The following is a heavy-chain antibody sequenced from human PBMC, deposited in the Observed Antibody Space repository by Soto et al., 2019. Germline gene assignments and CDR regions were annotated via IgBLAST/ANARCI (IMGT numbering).Heavy chain of an antibody. D-gene: IGHD1-26*01. CDR2: TYYRSKWYN. CDR3: VRLVGNRWLDY. CDR1: GDSVSSSSVT. J-gene: IGHJ4*02. Sequence: SQTLSLTCAISGDSVSSSSVTWNWIRQSPSRGLEWLGRTYYRSKWYNDYAESVKSRMTINPDTSKNQLSLQLNSVTPEDTAIYYCVRLVGNRWLDYWGQGTQVTFSS. V-gene: IGHV6-1*01.